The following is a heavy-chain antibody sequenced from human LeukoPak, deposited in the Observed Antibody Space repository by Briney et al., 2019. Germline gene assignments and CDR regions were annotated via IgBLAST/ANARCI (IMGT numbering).Heavy chain of an antibody. CDR1: GGSISSYY. Sequence: PSETLSLTCTVSGGSISSYYWSWIRQPPGKGLEWIGYIYYSGSTNYNPSLKGRVTISVDTSKNQFSLKLSSVTAADTAVYYCARAGGSYYYYYYYYGMDVWGQGTTVTVSS. V-gene: IGHV4-59*01. CDR3: ARAGGSYYYYYYYYGMDV. J-gene: IGHJ6*02. CDR2: IYYSGST. D-gene: IGHD1-26*01.